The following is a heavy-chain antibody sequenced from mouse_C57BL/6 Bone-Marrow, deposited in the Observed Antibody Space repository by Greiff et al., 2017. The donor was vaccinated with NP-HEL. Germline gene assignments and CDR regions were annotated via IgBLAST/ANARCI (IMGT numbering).Heavy chain of an antibody. J-gene: IGHJ3*01. CDR1: GYTFTSYW. Sequence: QVQLQQPGAELVKPGASVKMSCKASGYTFTSYWITWVKQRPGQGLEWIGDIYPGSGSTNYNEKFKSKATLTVDTSSSTAYMQLSSLTSEDSAVYYCAREGFYGNYVPEFAYWGQGTLVTVSA. D-gene: IGHD2-1*01. V-gene: IGHV1-55*01. CDR2: IYPGSGST. CDR3: AREGFYGNYVPEFAY.